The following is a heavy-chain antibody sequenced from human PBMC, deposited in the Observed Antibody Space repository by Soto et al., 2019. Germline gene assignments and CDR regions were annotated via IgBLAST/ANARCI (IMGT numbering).Heavy chain of an antibody. D-gene: IGHD6-13*01. CDR2: ISYDGRNK. CDR3: AKDRGSSSRLRQGMDV. V-gene: IGHV3-30*18. CDR1: GFTFSSYG. Sequence: GGSLRLSCAASGFTFSSYGMHWVRQAPGKGLEWVAVISYDGRNKYYADSVKGRFTISRANSKNTLYLQMNSLRAEDTAVYYCAKDRGSSSRLRQGMDVWGQGTTVTVSS. J-gene: IGHJ6*02.